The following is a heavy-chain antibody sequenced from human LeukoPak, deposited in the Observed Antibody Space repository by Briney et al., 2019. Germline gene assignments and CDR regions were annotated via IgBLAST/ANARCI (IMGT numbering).Heavy chain of an antibody. CDR1: GYTFTRWY. D-gene: IGHD3-10*01. J-gene: IGHJ3*02. CDR3: ASLDTNMVPGGPFDI. CDR2: INPSGGST. Sequence: GASVKVSCKASGYTFTRWYIHWVRQAPGQGLEWMGIINPSGGSTTYAQKFQGRFTMTRDMSTSAVYMELSSLRSEDTAVYYCASLDTNMVPGGPFDIWGQGTVVTVSS. V-gene: IGHV1-46*01.